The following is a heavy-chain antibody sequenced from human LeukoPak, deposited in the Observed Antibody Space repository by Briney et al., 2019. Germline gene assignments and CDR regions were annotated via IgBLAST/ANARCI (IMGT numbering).Heavy chain of an antibody. J-gene: IGHJ4*02. CDR2: ISAYNGST. CDR3: ARLAYDSSGYYPFDY. V-gene: IGHV1-18*01. D-gene: IGHD3-22*01. CDR1: GYTFTSYG. Sequence: ASVKVSCKASGYTFTSYGISWVRQAPGQGLEWMGWISAYNGSTNYAQKLQGRVTMTTDTSTSTAYMELRSLRSGDTAVYYCARLAYDSSGYYPFDYWGQGTLVTVSS.